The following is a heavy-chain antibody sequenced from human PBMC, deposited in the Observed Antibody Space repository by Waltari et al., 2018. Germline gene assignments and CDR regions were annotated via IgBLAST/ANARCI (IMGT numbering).Heavy chain of an antibody. CDR1: EFTFTGYA. CDR3: AKIYGDYVVAFDI. D-gene: IGHD4-17*01. V-gene: IGHV3-23*03. Sequence: EVQLLESGGGLVQPGGSLELPWQALEFTFTGYAMTWFAQAPGKGLEWVSVIYSGGSTYYADSVKGRFTISRDNSKNTLYLQMNSLRAEDTAIYYCAKIYGDYVVAFDIWGQGTMVTVSS. J-gene: IGHJ3*02. CDR2: IYSGGST.